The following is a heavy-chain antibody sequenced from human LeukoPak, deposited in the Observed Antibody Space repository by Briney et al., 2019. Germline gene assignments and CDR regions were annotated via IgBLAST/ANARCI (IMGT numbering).Heavy chain of an antibody. D-gene: IGHD4-11*01. Sequence: ASVKVSCKASGYTFTSYGISWVRQAPGQGLEWMGWISAYNGNTNYAQKLQGRVTMTTDTSTSTAYMELRSLRSDDTAVYYCARAGAVTTFGYYYVDVWGKGTTVTVSS. CDR3: ARAGAVTTFGYYYVDV. CDR2: ISAYNGNT. J-gene: IGHJ6*03. V-gene: IGHV1-18*01. CDR1: GYTFTSYG.